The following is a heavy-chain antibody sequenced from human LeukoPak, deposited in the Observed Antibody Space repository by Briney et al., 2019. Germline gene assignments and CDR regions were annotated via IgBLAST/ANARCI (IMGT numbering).Heavy chain of an antibody. V-gene: IGHV3-11*04. CDR2: ISSSSSTI. D-gene: IGHD6-13*01. CDR3: ARFSSSWIYYFDY. J-gene: IGHJ4*02. CDR1: GFTFSDYY. Sequence: GGSLRLSCAASGFTFSDYYMSWVRQAPGKGLEWVSYISSSSSTIYYADSVKGRFTISRDNAKNSLYLQMNSLRAEDTAVYYCARFSSSWIYYFDYWGQGTLVTVSS.